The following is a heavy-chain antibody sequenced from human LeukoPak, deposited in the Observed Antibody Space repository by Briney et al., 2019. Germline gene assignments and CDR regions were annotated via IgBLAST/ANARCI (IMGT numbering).Heavy chain of an antibody. CDR2: IYYSGST. CDR3: AILVRHGSGSSYIYYFDY. D-gene: IGHD3-10*01. J-gene: IGHJ4*02. Sequence: SETLSLTCTVSGGSISSYYWSWIRQPPGKGLEWIGYIYYSGSTNYNPSLKSRVTISVDTSKNQFSLELSSVTAADTAVYYCAILVRHGSGSSYIYYFDYWGQGTLVTVSS. V-gene: IGHV4-59*08. CDR1: GGSISSYY.